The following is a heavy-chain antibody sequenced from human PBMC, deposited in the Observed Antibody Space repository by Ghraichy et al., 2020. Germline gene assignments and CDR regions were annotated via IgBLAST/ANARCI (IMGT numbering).Heavy chain of an antibody. Sequence: GGSLRLSCAASGSTMSVHWMMWVRQAPGKGLEWVANIKHDGSGKYYGDFVMGRFSIPRDSAKNSVYLKMSSLRADDTAVYYCLRGSNWIDDPYHDGIAVWGHGAAVTVSS. D-gene: IGHD1-1*01. CDR1: GSTMSVHW. CDR2: IKHDGSGK. V-gene: IGHV3-7*03. J-gene: IGHJ6*02. CDR3: LRGSNWIDDPYHDGIAV.